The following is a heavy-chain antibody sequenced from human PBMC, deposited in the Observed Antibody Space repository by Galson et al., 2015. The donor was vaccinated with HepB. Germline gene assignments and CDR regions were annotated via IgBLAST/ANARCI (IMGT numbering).Heavy chain of an antibody. CDR1: GFTFTRYA. V-gene: IGHV3-23*01. D-gene: IGHD2-15*01. CDR2: ITSSGANT. Sequence: SLRLSCAASGFTFTRYAMTSVRPAPGKGLEWVSSITSSGANTYYTDSVKGRFTISRDNSRNTLLLQLNSLRAEDTAVYYCAKDGIMVANNPYQLHFWGQGTLVSVSS. J-gene: IGHJ4*02. CDR3: AKDGIMVANNPYQLHF.